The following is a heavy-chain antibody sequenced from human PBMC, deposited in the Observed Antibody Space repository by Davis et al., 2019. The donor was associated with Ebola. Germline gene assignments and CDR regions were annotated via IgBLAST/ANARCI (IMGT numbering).Heavy chain of an antibody. V-gene: IGHV4-59*05. CDR3: ARPYIPAAIGWWYFDL. CDR1: GGSISSYY. CDR2: IYYSGST. J-gene: IGHJ2*01. D-gene: IGHD2-2*01. Sequence: MPSETLSLTCTVSGGSISSYYWSWIRQPPGKGLEWIGSIYYSGSTYYNPSLKSRVTISVDTSKNQFSLKLSSVTAADTAVYYCARPYIPAAIGWWYFDLWGRGTLVTVSS.